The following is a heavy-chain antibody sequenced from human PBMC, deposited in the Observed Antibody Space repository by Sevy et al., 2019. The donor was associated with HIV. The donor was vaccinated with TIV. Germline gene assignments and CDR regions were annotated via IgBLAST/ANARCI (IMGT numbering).Heavy chain of an antibody. J-gene: IGHJ6*02. V-gene: IGHV3-30*04. Sequence: GGSLRLSCAASGFTFNTHAMNWVRQAPGKGLEWVAVISYDGSNKYYADSVKGRFTISRDNSKNTLYLQMNSLRAEDTAVYYCAGEGYFVVGVAATRYDYYGMDVWGQGTTVTVSS. D-gene: IGHD2-15*01. CDR2: ISYDGSNK. CDR3: AGEGYFVVGVAATRYDYYGMDV. CDR1: GFTFNTHA.